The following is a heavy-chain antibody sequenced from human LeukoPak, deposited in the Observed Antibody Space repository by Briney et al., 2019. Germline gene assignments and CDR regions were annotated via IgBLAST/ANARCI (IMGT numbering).Heavy chain of an antibody. CDR1: GGSISSYC. Sequence: SETLSLTCTVSGGSISSYCWSWIRQPPGKGLEWIGYIYYSGSTSYNPSLKSRVTISVDTSKNQFSLKLSSVTAADTAVYYCARINCGGDCYSGWFDPWGQGTLATVSS. CDR3: ARINCGGDCYSGWFDP. J-gene: IGHJ5*02. D-gene: IGHD2-21*01. V-gene: IGHV4-59*01. CDR2: IYYSGST.